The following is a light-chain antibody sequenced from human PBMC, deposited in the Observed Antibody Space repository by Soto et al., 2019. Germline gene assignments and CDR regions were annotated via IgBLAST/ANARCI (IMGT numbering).Light chain of an antibody. V-gene: IGKV1-5*01. CDR1: QSISSW. J-gene: IGKJ1*01. Sequence: DIQMTQSPSTLSASVGDRVTITCRASQSISSWLAWYQQKPGKAPKLLIYDASSLVSGVPSRFSGSGSGTEFTLTISSLQHDDFATYYCQQYNSYSPLTFGQGTKVEIK. CDR3: QQYNSYSPLT. CDR2: DAS.